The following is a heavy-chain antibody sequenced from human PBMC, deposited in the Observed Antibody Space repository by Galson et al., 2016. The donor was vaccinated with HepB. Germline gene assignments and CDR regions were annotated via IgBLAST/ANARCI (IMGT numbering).Heavy chain of an antibody. D-gene: IGHD2-2*01. Sequence: SLSLSCAASGLTLYAMHWVRQAPGKGLEFVSAISSNGAGSYYPDSVKGRFTVSRYNSKNTLYLQMSSLRPEDTAVYYCVPLGRDCSGPSCPFNWFDPWGQGTLVTVSS. J-gene: IGHJ5*02. CDR2: ISSNGAGS. CDR1: GLTLYA. V-gene: IGHV3-64D*06. CDR3: VPLGRDCSGPSCPFNWFDP.